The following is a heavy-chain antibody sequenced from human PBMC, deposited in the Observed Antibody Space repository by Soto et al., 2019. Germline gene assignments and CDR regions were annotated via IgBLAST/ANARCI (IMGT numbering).Heavy chain of an antibody. CDR3: ARSGYYDSSGYYYGGDFAFDI. V-gene: IGHV3-23*01. Sequence: GGSLRLSCAASGFTFSSYAMSWVRQAPGKGLEWVSAISGSGGSTYYADSVKGRFTISRDNSKNTLYLQMNSLRAEDTAVYYCARSGYYDSSGYYYGGDFAFDIWGQGTMVTVSS. CDR2: ISGSGGST. CDR1: GFTFSSYA. J-gene: IGHJ3*02. D-gene: IGHD3-22*01.